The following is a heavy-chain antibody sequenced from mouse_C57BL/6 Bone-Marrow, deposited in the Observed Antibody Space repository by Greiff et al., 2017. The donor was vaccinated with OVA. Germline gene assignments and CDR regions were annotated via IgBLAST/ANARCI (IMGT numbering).Heavy chain of an antibody. Sequence: VQLKQSGTVLARPGASVKMSCKTSGYTFTSYWMHWVKQRPGQGLEWIGAIYPGNSDASYNQKFKGKAKLTAVTSASTAYMELSSLTNEDSAVYYCTRLWLRRTRYYFDYWGQGTTLTVSS. CDR1: GYTFTSYW. D-gene: IGHD2-2*01. CDR3: TRLWLRRTRYYFDY. CDR2: IYPGNSDA. J-gene: IGHJ2*01. V-gene: IGHV1-5*01.